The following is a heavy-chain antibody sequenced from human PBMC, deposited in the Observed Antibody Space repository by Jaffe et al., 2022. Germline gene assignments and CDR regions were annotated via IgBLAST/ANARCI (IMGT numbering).Heavy chain of an antibody. Sequence: QLQLQESGPGLVKPSETLSLTCTVSGGSISSSSYYWGWIRQPPGKGLEWIGSIYYSGSTYYNPSLKSRVTISVDTSKNQFSLKLSSVTAADTAVYYCARHSWGRVTHYGFDYWGQGTLVTVSS. D-gene: IGHD4-17*01. CDR1: GGSISSSSYY. CDR2: IYYSGST. CDR3: ARHSWGRVTHYGFDY. V-gene: IGHV4-39*01. J-gene: IGHJ4*02.